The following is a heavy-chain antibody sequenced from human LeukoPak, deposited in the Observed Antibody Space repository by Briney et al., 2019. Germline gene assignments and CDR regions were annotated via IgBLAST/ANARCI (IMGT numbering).Heavy chain of an antibody. CDR2: ISAYNGNT. CDR1: GYTFTSYG. J-gene: IGHJ6*02. Sequence: GASVKVSFKASGYTFTSYGVSWVRQAPGQGLEWMGWISAYNGNTNYAQKLQGRVTMTTDTSTSTAYMELRSLRSDDTAVYYCARYTVTATNYYYYGMDVWGQGTTVTVSS. V-gene: IGHV1-18*01. D-gene: IGHD4-17*01. CDR3: ARYTVTATNYYYYGMDV.